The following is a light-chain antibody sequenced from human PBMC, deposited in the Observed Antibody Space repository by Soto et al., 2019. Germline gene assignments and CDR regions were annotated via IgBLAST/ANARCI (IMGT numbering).Light chain of an antibody. V-gene: IGLV4-69*01. CDR1: SGHSSYA. J-gene: IGLJ2*01. CDR2: LNSDGSH. CDR3: QTWGTGIDVV. Sequence: QSVLTQSPSASASLGASVKLTCTLSSGHSSYAIAWHPQQPEKGPRYLMKLNSDGSHSKGDGIPDRFSGSSSGAERYLTISSLQSEDEADYYCQTWGTGIDVVFGGGTKLTVL.